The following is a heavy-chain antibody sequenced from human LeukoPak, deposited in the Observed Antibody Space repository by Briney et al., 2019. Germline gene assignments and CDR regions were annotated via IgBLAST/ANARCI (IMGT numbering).Heavy chain of an antibody. CDR2: IYYSGST. CDR3: ARGRGYSSRLFFDY. D-gene: IGHD5-18*01. CDR1: GGSISSSSYY. J-gene: IGHJ4*02. Sequence: SGPGLVKPSETLSLTCTVSGGSISSSSYYWGWIRQPPGKGLEWIGSIYYSGSTYYNPSLKSRVTISVDTSKNQFSLKLSSVTAADTAVYYCARGRGYSSRLFFDYWGQGTLVTVSS. V-gene: IGHV4-39*01.